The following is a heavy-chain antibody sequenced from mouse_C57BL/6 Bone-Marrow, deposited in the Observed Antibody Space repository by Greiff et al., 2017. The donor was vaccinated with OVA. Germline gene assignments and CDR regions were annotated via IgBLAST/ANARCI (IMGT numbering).Heavy chain of an antibody. V-gene: IGHV14-4*01. CDR2: IDPENGDT. CDR3: TRTYGSFPYFDY. J-gene: IGHJ2*01. CDR1: GFNIKDDY. Sequence: ESGAELVRPGASVKLSCTASGFNIKDDYMHWVKQRPEQGLEWIGWIDPENGDTEYAPKFQGKATITADTSSNTAYLQLSSLTFEDTAVYYCTRTYGSFPYFDYGGQGTTLTVSS. D-gene: IGHD1-1*01.